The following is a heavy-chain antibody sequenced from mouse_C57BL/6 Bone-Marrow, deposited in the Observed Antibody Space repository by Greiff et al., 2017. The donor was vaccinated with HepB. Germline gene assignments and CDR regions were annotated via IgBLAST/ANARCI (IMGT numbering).Heavy chain of an antibody. CDR3: ARHASSYYYGDY. J-gene: IGHJ2*01. Sequence: EVKLMESGGDLVKPGGSLKLSCAASGFTFSSYGMSWVRQTPDKRLEWVATISSGGSYTYYPDSVKGRFTISRDNAKNTLYLQMSSLKSEDTAMYYGARHASSYYYGDYWGQGTTLTVSS. CDR1: GFTFSSYG. CDR2: ISSGGSYT. V-gene: IGHV5-6*01. D-gene: IGHD1-1*01.